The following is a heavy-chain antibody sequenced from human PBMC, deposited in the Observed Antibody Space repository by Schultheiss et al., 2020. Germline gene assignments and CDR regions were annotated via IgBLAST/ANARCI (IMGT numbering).Heavy chain of an antibody. Sequence: ASVKVSCKASGYTFTSYGISWVRQAPGQGLEWMGWISDYNGNTNYAQKLQGRVTMTRNTSISTTYMELSSLRSEDTDVYYCARDKAVAGTVDYWGQGTIVTVSS. CDR1: GYTFTSYG. J-gene: IGHJ4*03. D-gene: IGHD6-19*01. V-gene: IGHV1-18*01. CDR3: ARDKAVAGTVDY. CDR2: ISDYNGNT.